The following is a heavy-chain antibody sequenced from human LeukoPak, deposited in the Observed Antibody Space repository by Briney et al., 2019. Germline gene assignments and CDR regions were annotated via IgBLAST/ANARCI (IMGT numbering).Heavy chain of an antibody. V-gene: IGHV4-4*07. CDR3: AKSSVEQQLAGAHWDY. D-gene: IGHD6-13*01. Sequence: SETLSLTCTVSGGSISSYYWTWIRQPAGKGLEWIGRIYTSGSTNYNPSLKSRVTMSVDTSKNQFSLKLTSVTAADTAVYYCAKSSVEQQLAGAHWDYWGQGTLVTVSS. J-gene: IGHJ4*02. CDR1: GGSISSYY. CDR2: IYTSGST.